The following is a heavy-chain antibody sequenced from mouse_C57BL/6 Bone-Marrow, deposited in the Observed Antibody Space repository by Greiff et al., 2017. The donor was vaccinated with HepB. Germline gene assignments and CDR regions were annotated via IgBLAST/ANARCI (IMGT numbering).Heavy chain of an antibody. J-gene: IGHJ1*03. CDR2: IWSGGST. Sequence: VMLVESGPGLVQPSQSLSITCTVSGFSLTSYGVHWVRQSPGKGLEWLGVIWSGGSTDYNAAFISRLSISKDNSKSQVFFKMNSLQADNTDIYSCDSHYYYYGGSSNWYFDVWGTGTTVTVSS. CDR3: DSHYYYYGGSSNWYFDV. V-gene: IGHV2-2*01. CDR1: GFSLTSYG. D-gene: IGHD1-1*01.